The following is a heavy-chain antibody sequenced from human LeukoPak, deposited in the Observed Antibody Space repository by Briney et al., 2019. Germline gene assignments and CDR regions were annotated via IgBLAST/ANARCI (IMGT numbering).Heavy chain of an antibody. CDR2: ISSSGSTI. Sequence: GGSLRLSCAASGFTFSSYEMNWVRQAPGKGLEWVSYISSSGSTICYADSVKGRFTISRDNAKNSLYLQMNSLRAEDTAVYYCARDVWDVGYADVWGKGTTVTVSS. J-gene: IGHJ6*04. V-gene: IGHV3-48*03. CDR3: ARDVWDVGYADV. CDR1: GFTFSSYE. D-gene: IGHD2-8*02.